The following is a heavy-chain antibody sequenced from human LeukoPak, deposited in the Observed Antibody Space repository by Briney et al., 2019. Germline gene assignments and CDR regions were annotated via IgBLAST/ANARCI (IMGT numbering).Heavy chain of an antibody. V-gene: IGHV1-24*01. Sequence: ASVKVSCKVSGYTLTELSMHWVRQAPGEGLEWMGGFDPEDGETIYAQKFQGRVTMTEDTSTDTAYMELSSLRSEDTAVYYCATRIYSGRDYFDYWGQGTTVTVSS. CDR1: GYTLTELS. D-gene: IGHD1-26*01. J-gene: IGHJ4*03. CDR3: ATRIYSGRDYFDY. CDR2: FDPEDGET.